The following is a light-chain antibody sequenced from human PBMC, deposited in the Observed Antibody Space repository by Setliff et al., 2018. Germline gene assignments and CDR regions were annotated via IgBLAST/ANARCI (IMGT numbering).Light chain of an antibody. J-gene: IGLJ1*01. CDR2: EVS. CDR1: SSDVGGYNY. V-gene: IGLV2-8*01. Sequence: QSVLTQPPSASGSPGQSVTISCTGTSSDVGGYNYVSWYQQHPGNAPKLMIYEVSKRPSGVPDRFSGSKSGNTASLTVSGLQAEDEADYYCSSYAGSNNFPYVFGTGTKGTVL. CDR3: SSYAGSNNFPYV.